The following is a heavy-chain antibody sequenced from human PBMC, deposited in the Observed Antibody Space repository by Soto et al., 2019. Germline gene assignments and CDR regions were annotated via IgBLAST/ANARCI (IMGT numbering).Heavy chain of an antibody. D-gene: IGHD2-21*02. J-gene: IGHJ4*02. CDR3: ARGGDWMRN. CDR2: INHSGST. CDR1: GESFSGYH. Sequence: QVQLQQWGAGLLKPSETLSLTCAVYGESFSGYHWSWIRQPPGKGLEWIGEINHSGSTNYNPSLTSLVTISIDTSKNQFSLKLSSVTAADTAIYYCARGGDWMRNWGQGTLVTVSS. V-gene: IGHV4-34*01.